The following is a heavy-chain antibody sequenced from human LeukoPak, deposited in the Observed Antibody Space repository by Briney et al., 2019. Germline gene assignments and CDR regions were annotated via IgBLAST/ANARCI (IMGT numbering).Heavy chain of an antibody. CDR2: IKEDESQR. J-gene: IGHJ3*01. CDR3: ARGRAVDV. V-gene: IGHV3-7*04. Sequence: EWVANIKEDESQRYYLGSVKGRFTISRDNTKSSVYLQMNSLRVEDTALYYCARGRAVDVWGQGTMVTVSS.